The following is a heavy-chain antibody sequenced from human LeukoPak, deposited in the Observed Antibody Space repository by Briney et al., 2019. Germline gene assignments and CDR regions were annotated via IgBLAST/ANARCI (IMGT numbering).Heavy chain of an antibody. CDR1: GGTFSSYS. J-gene: IGHJ6*03. Sequence: SVTVSCKGSGGTFSSYSISWVRQAPGQGLEWMGGIIPAFGTAHYAQKFQGRVTFTTDESTTTAYMELRSLRSEDTAVYYCASEGNYDSSGYSRYNYHYMDVWGKGTAVTVSS. CDR3: ASEGNYDSSGYSRYNYHYMDV. V-gene: IGHV1-69*05. CDR2: IIPAFGTA. D-gene: IGHD3-22*01.